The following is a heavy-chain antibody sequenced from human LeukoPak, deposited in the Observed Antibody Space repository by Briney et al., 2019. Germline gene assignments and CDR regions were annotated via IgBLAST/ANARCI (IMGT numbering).Heavy chain of an antibody. CDR2: INHSGST. J-gene: IGHJ5*02. V-gene: IGHV4-34*01. CDR1: GGSFSGYY. CDR3: ARGRRIVVYATRPGNWFDP. Sequence: PSETLSLTCAVYGGSFSGYYWSWIRQPPGKGLEWIGEINHSGSTNYNPSLKSRVTISVDTSKNQFSLKLSSVTAADTAVYYCARGRRIVVYATRPGNWFDPWGQGTLVTVSS. D-gene: IGHD2-8*02.